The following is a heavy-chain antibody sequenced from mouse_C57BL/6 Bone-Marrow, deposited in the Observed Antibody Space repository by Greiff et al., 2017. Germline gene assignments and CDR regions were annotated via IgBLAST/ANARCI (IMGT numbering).Heavy chain of an antibody. J-gene: IGHJ4*01. D-gene: IGHD2-4*01. CDR2: IYPGSGNT. Sequence: QVQLQQSGAELVRPGASVKLSCKASGYTFTDYYINWVKQRPGQGLEWIARIYPGSGNTYYNEKFKGKATLTAEKSSSTAYMQLSSLTSEDSAVYFCARSFYYDYDNAMDYWGQGTSVTVSS. V-gene: IGHV1-76*01. CDR3: ARSFYYDYDNAMDY. CDR1: GYTFTDYY.